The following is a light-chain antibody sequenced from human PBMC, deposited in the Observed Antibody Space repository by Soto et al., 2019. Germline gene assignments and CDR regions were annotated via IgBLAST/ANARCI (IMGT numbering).Light chain of an antibody. Sequence: EIVLTQYPATLSLSPGERATLSCRASQSVRSKLAWYQQKPGQAPRLLIYDASTRATGIPARFSGSGSGTEFTLTISSLQSEDFAVYYCQQYNNWPPITFGQGTRLEIK. J-gene: IGKJ5*01. CDR1: QSVRSK. CDR3: QQYNNWPPIT. V-gene: IGKV3-15*01. CDR2: DAS.